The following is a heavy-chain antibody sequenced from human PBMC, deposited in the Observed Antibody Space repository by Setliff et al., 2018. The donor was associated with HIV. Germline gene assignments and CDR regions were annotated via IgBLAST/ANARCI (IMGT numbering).Heavy chain of an antibody. CDR3: ARGARLLAAYSDRWDYFYMAV. CDR1: GGSFTDYY. D-gene: IGHD1-26*01. CDR2: TNHSGST. V-gene: IGHV4-34*01. J-gene: IGHJ6*03. Sequence: SETLSLTCAVFGGSFTDYYWIWSRQPPGKGLEWIGETNHSGSTHYNPSLKSRFIISVDTSKNQFSLKVNSMTAADTAVYYCARGARLLAAYSDRWDYFYMAVWGKGTTVTVSS.